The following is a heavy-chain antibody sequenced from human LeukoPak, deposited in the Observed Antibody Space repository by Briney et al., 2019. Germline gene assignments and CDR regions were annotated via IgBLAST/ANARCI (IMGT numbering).Heavy chain of an antibody. D-gene: IGHD2-2*01. J-gene: IGHJ4*02. CDR1: GFTFSDYY. Sequence: EGSLRLSCAGSGFTFSDYYMSWIRQAPGKGLEWVSYISSSDSTIYYTDSVKGRFTISRDNAKNSLYLQMNSLRADDTAVYYCARAGCSSTSCYELDCWGQRNLVTVSS. V-gene: IGHV3-11*04. CDR2: ISSSDSTI. CDR3: ARAGCSSTSCYELDC.